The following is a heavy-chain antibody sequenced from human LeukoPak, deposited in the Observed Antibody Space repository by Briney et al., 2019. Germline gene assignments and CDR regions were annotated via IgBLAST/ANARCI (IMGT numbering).Heavy chain of an antibody. CDR2: IYPADPDT. J-gene: IGHJ5*02. D-gene: IGHD2-2*01. CDR1: GYNFPNFW. V-gene: IGHV5-51*01. CDR3: ATPYSTSGGA. Sequence: GDSPKISCKASGYNFPNFWIGWVRQMPGKGLEWMAIIYPADPDTRYSPSFEGQVTISADSSINTAYLQWRSLKASDSAMYYCATPYSTSGGAWGQGTLVTVSS.